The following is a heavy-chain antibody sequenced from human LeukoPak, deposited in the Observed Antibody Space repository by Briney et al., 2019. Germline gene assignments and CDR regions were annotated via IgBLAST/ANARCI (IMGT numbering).Heavy chain of an antibody. V-gene: IGHV1-69*13. Sequence: GASVKVSCKASGGTFSSYAISWVRQAPGQGLEWMGGIIPIFGTANYAQKFQGRVTITADESTSTAYMELSSLRSEDTAVYYCARDPRGYSYGDRLNWFDPWGQGTLVTVSS. CDR3: ARDPRGYSYGDRLNWFDP. CDR2: IIPIFGTA. CDR1: GGTFSSYA. J-gene: IGHJ5*02. D-gene: IGHD5-18*01.